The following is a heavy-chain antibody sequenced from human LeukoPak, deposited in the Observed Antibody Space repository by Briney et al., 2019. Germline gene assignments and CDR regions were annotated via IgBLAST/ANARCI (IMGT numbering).Heavy chain of an antibody. CDR3: ARDRSPAYYYDSSGYYHFDY. CDR1: GYTFTSYG. CDR2: ISAYNGNT. J-gene: IGHJ4*02. Sequence: ASVKVSCKASGYTFTSYGISWVRQAPGQGLEWMGWISAYNGNTNYAQKLQGRVTMTTDTSTSTAYMELRSLRSDDTAVYYCARDRSPAYYYDSSGYYHFDYWGQGTLVTVSS. V-gene: IGHV1-18*01. D-gene: IGHD3-22*01.